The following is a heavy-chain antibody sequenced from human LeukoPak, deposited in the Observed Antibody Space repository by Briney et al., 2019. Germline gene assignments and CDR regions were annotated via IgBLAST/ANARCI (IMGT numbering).Heavy chain of an antibody. V-gene: IGHV1-18*01. CDR3: ARDRGAFYNSGAPYDAFDI. Sequence: ASVKVSFKASGYTFTSSGINWVRQAPGQGLELIGCIISYSGNTKYAQKLRGRVTITTDTSTSTAYMELRRLRSDDKAVYYCARDRGAFYNSGAPYDAFDIWGQGTMVTVSS. CDR1: GYTFTSSG. J-gene: IGHJ3*02. CDR2: IISYSGNT. D-gene: IGHD3-3*02.